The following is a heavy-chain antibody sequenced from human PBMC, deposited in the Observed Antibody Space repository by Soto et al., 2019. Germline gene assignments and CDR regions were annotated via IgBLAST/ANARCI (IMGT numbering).Heavy chain of an antibody. V-gene: IGHV1-2*02. Sequence: QVQLVQSGAEVKKPGASGKVSCKAYGYTFTGYYIHWVRQAPGQGLSWMGWINPNSGGTKYPQKFQGRVTMNRATSIRTVYMSLTGLKYDDTAVYFCARDLAKGGGSAGFDYWGQGNLGAVSS. J-gene: IGHJ4*02. CDR1: GYTFTGYY. CDR2: INPNSGGT. D-gene: IGHD2-15*01. CDR3: ARDLAKGGGSAGFDY.